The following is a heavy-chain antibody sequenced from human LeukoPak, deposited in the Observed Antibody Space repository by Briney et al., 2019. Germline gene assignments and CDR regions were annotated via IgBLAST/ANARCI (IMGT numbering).Heavy chain of an antibody. CDR1: GFTFNIHG. Sequence: GGSLRLSCAASGFTFNIHGMNWVRQAPGKGLEWVSYISSSGSTIYYADSVKGRFTISRDNAKNSLYLQMNSLRAEDTAVYYCAREDGDYEDYWGQGTLVTVSS. D-gene: IGHD4-17*01. CDR3: AREDGDYEDY. V-gene: IGHV3-48*04. J-gene: IGHJ4*02. CDR2: ISSSGSTI.